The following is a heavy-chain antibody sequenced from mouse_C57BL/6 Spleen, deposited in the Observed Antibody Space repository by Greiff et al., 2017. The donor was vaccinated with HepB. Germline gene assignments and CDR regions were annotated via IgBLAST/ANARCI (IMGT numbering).Heavy chain of an antibody. CDR3: ARGEATVVATRYFDV. V-gene: IGHV1-64*01. CDR1: GYTFTSYW. J-gene: IGHJ1*03. D-gene: IGHD1-1*01. CDR2: IHPNSGST. Sequence: VQLQQSGAELVKPGASVKLSCKASGYTFTSYWMHWVKQRPGQGLEWIGMIHPNSGSTNYNEKFKSKATLTVDKSSSTAYMQLSSLTSEDSAVYYCARGEATVVATRYFDVWGTGTTVTVSS.